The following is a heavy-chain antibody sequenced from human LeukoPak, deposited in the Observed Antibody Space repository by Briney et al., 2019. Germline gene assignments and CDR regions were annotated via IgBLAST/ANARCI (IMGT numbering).Heavy chain of an antibody. Sequence: PGGSPRLSCAASGFTFSSYAMHWVRQAPGKGLEWVAVISYDGSNKYYADSVKGRFTISRDNAKNSLYLQMNSLRAEDTAVYYCAGEPIVTAGIVGYYWGQGTLATVSS. CDR1: GFTFSSYA. J-gene: IGHJ4*02. CDR2: ISYDGSNK. V-gene: IGHV3-30-3*01. CDR3: AGEPIVTAGIVGYY. D-gene: IGHD2-2*01.